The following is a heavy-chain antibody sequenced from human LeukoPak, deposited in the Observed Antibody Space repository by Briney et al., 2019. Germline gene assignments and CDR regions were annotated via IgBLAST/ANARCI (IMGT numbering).Heavy chain of an antibody. Sequence: SETLSLTCTVSGGSISIYYWSWIRQPPGKGLEWIGYIYYSGSTNYNPSLKSRVTILADTSKNQFSLKLSSVTAADTAVYYCATTTYSSSPYYYGVDVWGQGTTVTVSS. J-gene: IGHJ6*02. CDR1: GGSISIYY. CDR2: IYYSGST. CDR3: ATTTYSSSPYYYGVDV. D-gene: IGHD6-6*01. V-gene: IGHV4-59*01.